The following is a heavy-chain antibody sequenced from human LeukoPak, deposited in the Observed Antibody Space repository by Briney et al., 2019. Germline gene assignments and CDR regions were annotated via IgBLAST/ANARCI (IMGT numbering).Heavy chain of an antibody. CDR1: GGSISSSSYY. V-gene: IGHV4-39*07. D-gene: IGHD6-13*01. CDR2: IYYSGST. CDR3: ARREGEQQLVDY. Sequence: PSETLSLTCTVSGGSISSSSYYWGWIRQPPGTGLEWIGSIYYSGSTYYNPSLKSRVTISVDTSKNQFSLKLSSVTAADTAVYYCARREGEQQLVDYWGQGTLVTVSS. J-gene: IGHJ4*02.